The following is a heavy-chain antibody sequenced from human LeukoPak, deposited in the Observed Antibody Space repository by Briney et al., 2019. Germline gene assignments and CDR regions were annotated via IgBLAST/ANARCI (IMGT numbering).Heavy chain of an antibody. V-gene: IGHV4-38-2*02. J-gene: IGHJ6*04. D-gene: IGHD6-13*01. CDR2: IYHSGST. CDR1: GYSISSGYY. CDR3: ARDAQQQLVPPLIPLENGMDV. Sequence: SETLSLTCAVSGYSISSGYYWGWIRQPPGEGLEWIGSIYHSGSTYYNPSLKSRVTISVDTSKNQFSLKLSSVTAADTAVYYCARDAQQQLVPPLIPLENGMDVWGKGTTVTVSS.